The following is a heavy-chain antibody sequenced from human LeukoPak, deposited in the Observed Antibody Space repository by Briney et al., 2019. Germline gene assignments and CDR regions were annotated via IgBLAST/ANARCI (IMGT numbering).Heavy chain of an antibody. V-gene: IGHV1-2*02. CDR3: ARDFAGEIDGDY. CDR2: INPNSGGT. CDR1: GYTFTGYY. J-gene: IGHJ4*02. D-gene: IGHD7-27*01. Sequence: ASVKVSCKASGYTFTGYYMHWVRRAPGQGLEWMGWINPNSGGTNYAQKFQGRVTMTRDTSISTAYMELSRLRSDDTAVYYCARDFAGEIDGDYWGQGTLVTVSS.